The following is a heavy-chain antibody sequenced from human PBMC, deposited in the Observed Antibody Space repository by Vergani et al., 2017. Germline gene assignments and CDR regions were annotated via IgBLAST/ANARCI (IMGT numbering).Heavy chain of an antibody. Sequence: QVQLVESGGGVVQPGRSLRLSCAASGFTFNQYGMHWVRQAPGKGLEWVAVTWYDGNNKQYADSVKGRFTISRDNSESTMYLQMNSLRDEDTGVYYCARDLRLLYNRFDPWGQGTLVTGSS. D-gene: IGHD1-14*01. V-gene: IGHV3-33*01. CDR3: ARDLRLLYNRFDP. CDR1: GFTFNQYG. J-gene: IGHJ5*01. CDR2: TWYDGNNK.